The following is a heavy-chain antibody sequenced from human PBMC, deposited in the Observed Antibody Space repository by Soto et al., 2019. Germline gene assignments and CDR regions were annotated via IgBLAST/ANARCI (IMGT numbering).Heavy chain of an antibody. V-gene: IGHV3-66*01. D-gene: IGHD3-3*01. J-gene: IGHJ6*03. CDR3: ARRTISRYYYYIDV. CDR1: GFTVSSNY. CDR2: IYSGGST. Sequence: EVQLVESGGGLVQPGGSLRLSCAASGFTVSSNYMSWVRQAPGKGLEWVSVIYSGGSTYYADSVKGRFTISRDNSKNTLYLQMNSLRAEDTAVYYCARRTISRYYYYIDVWGKGNTITVSS.